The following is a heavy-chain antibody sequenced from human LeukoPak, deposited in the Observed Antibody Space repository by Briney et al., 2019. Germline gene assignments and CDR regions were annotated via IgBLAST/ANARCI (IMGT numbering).Heavy chain of an antibody. D-gene: IGHD6-13*01. Sequence: ASVKVSCKASGYTFTGYYMHWVRQAPGQGLEWMGWINPNSGGTNYAQKLQGRVTMTTDTSTSTAYMELRSLRSDDTAVYYCARDRGRIAAAGTDYWGQGTLVTVSS. CDR1: GYTFTGYY. J-gene: IGHJ4*02. CDR2: INPNSGGT. V-gene: IGHV1-2*02. CDR3: ARDRGRIAAAGTDY.